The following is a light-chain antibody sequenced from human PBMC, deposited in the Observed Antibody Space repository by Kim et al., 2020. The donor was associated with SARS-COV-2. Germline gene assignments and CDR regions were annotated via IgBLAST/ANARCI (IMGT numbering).Light chain of an antibody. Sequence: SASVGDRVTVTCRASQTISSWLAWCQQKPGKAPNLLIYKASSLQSGVPSRFSGSGSGTEFTLTISSLQPDDFATYYCQQCNSYSGTFGGGTKVEI. J-gene: IGKJ4*01. CDR2: KAS. V-gene: IGKV1-5*03. CDR3: QQCNSYSGT. CDR1: QTISSW.